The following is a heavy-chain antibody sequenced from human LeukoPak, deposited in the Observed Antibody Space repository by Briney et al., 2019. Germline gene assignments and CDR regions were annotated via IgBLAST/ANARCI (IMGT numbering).Heavy chain of an antibody. CDR1: GFTFSSYA. Sequence: GGSLRLSCAASGFTFSSYAMSWVRQAPGKGLEWVSAISGSGGSTYYADSVKGRFTISRDNSKNTLYLHMNSLRAEDTAVYYCAKANAVVVIKEYADRGQGTLVTVSS. V-gene: IGHV3-23*01. J-gene: IGHJ4*02. CDR3: AKANAVVVIKEYAD. CDR2: ISGSGGST. D-gene: IGHD3-22*01.